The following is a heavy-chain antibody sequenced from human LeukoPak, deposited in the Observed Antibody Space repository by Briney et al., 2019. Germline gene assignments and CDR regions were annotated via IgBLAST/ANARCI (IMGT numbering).Heavy chain of an antibody. CDR3: ASSPYCGGDCYSGEYFDL. J-gene: IGHJ2*01. CDR2: IYYSGST. CDR1: GGSISSSSYY. V-gene: IGHV4-39*01. D-gene: IGHD2-21*02. Sequence: SETLSLTCTVSGGSISSSSYYWGWIRQPPGKGLEWIGSIYYSGSTYYNPSLKSRVTISVDTSKNQFSLKLSSVTAADTAVYYCASSPYCGGDCYSGEYFDLWGRGSLVTVSS.